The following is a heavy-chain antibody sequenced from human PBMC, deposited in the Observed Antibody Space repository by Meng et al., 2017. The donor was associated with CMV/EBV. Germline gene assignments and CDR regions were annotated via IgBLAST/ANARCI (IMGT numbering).Heavy chain of an antibody. CDR2: IYSGGST. J-gene: IGHJ6*02. CDR1: GFTVSCNY. V-gene: IGHV3-53*01. D-gene: IGHD3-10*01. CDR3: ARDAGRHMDV. Sequence: GESLKISCVASGFTVSCNYMTWVRQAPGKGLEWVSLIYSGGSTYYADSVKGRFTIPRDNSKNTMYVQMNSLRAEDTAVYYCARDAGRHMDVWGQGTTVTVSS.